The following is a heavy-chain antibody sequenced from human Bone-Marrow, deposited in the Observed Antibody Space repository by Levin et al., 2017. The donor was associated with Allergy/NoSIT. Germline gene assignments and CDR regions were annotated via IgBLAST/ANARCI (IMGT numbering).Heavy chain of an antibody. J-gene: IGHJ6*02. Sequence: GGSLRLSCAASGLIVSDTYMSWVRQAPGKGLEWVSVTYTNGRTYYADSVKGRFTVSRDNSKNTINLQLNSLRVEDTAVYFCARTTGRDNAYGMDVWGQGTTVTVSS. D-gene: IGHD2-8*02. CDR1: GLIVSDTY. CDR3: ARTTGRDNAYGMDV. CDR2: TYTNGRT. V-gene: IGHV3-53*01.